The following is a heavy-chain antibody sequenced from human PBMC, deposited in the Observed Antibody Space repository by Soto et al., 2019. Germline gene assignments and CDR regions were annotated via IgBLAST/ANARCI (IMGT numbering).Heavy chain of an antibody. V-gene: IGHV3-30*03. CDR3: XXXXTXXXXXXXXXYPTRDYYMDV. CDR2: ISYDGSNK. CDR1: GFTFSSYG. Sequence: QVQLVESGGGVVQPGRSLRLSCAASGFTFSSYGMHWVRQAPGKGLEWVAVISYDGSNKYYADSVKGRFTISRDNSKNTLYLQMNSLRAEDTXXXXXXXXXTXXXXXXXXXYPTRDYYMDVWGKGTTVTVSS. J-gene: IGHJ6*03.